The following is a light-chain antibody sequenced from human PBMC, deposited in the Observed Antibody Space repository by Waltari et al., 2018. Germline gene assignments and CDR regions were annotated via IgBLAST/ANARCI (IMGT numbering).Light chain of an antibody. V-gene: IGKV3-20*01. CDR1: QGISSF. J-gene: IGKJ2*01. CDR3: EHYDNSPRMYT. CDR2: DAF. Sequence: EIVLTQSPATLSLSPGERATLSCRASQGISSFLAWYQQKPGQAPRLLVYDAFSRATGIPDRFSGSGSGTDFTLTISRLEPEDFAVYYCEHYDNSPRMYTFGQGTKLEI.